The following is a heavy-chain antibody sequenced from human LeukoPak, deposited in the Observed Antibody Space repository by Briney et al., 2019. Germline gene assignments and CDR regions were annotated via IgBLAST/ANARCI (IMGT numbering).Heavy chain of an antibody. V-gene: IGHV3-23*01. Sequence: GGSLRLSCAASGFTFSSYGMSWVRQAPGKGLEWVSAISASGGSTYYADSVKGRFTISRDNSKNTLYLQMNSLRAEDTAVYYCAKRGGMYPAHYFDYWGRGTLVTVSS. CDR3: AKRGGMYPAHYFDY. J-gene: IGHJ4*02. CDR2: ISASGGST. CDR1: GFTFSSYG. D-gene: IGHD6-13*01.